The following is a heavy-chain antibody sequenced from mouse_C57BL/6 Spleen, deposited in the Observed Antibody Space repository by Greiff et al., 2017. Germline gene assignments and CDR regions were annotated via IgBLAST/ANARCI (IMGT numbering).Heavy chain of an antibody. CDR2: IYPGSGST. Sequence: QVQLQQPGAELVKPGASVKMSCKASGYTFTSYWITWVKQRPGQGLEWIGDIYPGSGSTNYNEKFKSKATLTVDTSSSTAYMQLSSLTSEDSAVYYCAREGYYYGSRSYYFDYWGQGTTLTVSS. CDR3: AREGYYYGSRSYYFDY. CDR1: GYTFTSYW. V-gene: IGHV1-55*01. J-gene: IGHJ2*01. D-gene: IGHD1-1*01.